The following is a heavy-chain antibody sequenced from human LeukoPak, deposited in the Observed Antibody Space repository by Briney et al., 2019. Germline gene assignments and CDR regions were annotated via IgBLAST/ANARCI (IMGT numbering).Heavy chain of an antibody. V-gene: IGHV3-30-3*01. Sequence: GGSLRLSCAASGFTFSSYAMHRVRQAPGKGLEWVAVISYDGSNKYYADSVKGRFTISRDNSKNTLYLQMNSLRAEDTAVYYCARDGWELLTSLYYFDYWGQGTLVTVSS. CDR3: ARDGWELLTSLYYFDY. J-gene: IGHJ4*02. CDR1: GFTFSSYA. CDR2: ISYDGSNK. D-gene: IGHD1-26*01.